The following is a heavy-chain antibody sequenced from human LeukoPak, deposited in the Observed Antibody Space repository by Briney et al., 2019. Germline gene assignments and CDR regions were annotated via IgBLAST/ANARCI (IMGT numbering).Heavy chain of an antibody. Sequence: GASVKVSCKASGYTFTSYGISWVRQAPGQGLEWMGWISAYNGNTNYAQKLQGRVTMTTDTSTSTAYMELRSLRSDDTAVYYCARVPGRQLRVWFDPWGQGTLVAVSS. V-gene: IGHV1-18*01. CDR1: GYTFTSYG. CDR3: ARVPGRQLRVWFDP. D-gene: IGHD2-2*01. J-gene: IGHJ5*02. CDR2: ISAYNGNT.